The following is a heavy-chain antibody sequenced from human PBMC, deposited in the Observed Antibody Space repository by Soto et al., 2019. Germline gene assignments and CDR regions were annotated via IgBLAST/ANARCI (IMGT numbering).Heavy chain of an antibody. Sequence: QLQLQESGSGLVKPSQTLSLTCTISGGSSSSGGYSWAWIRQPPGKGLEWIGHISASGRPNYNPSLRRQAIISKDRSRNHCSLRRTSVPVADTAVYYCARGRMTLAVGGNGWYFGLWGRGTLITVSS. CDR2: ISASGRP. V-gene: IGHV4-30-2*01. D-gene: IGHD6-13*01. J-gene: IGHJ2*01. CDR3: ARGRMTLAVGGNGWYFGL. CDR1: GGSSSSGGYS.